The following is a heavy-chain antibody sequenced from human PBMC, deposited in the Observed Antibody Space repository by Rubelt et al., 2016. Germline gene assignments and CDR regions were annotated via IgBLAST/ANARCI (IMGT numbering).Heavy chain of an antibody. CDR2: ITISGGST. Sequence: SSYAMHWVRQTPGKGLEWVSTITISGGSTDYADSVKGRFTISRDNSKNTLYLQMNSLRAEDTAVYYCAKSGVIVATTHFDYWGQGTLVTVSS. CDR1: SSYA. V-gene: IGHV3-23*01. J-gene: IGHJ4*02. D-gene: IGHD5-12*01. CDR3: AKSGVIVATTHFDY.